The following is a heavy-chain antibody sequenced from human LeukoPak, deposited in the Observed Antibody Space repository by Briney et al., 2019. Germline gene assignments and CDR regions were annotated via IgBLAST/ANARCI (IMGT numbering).Heavy chain of an antibody. CDR1: GYTFTSNY. V-gene: IGHV1-46*01. CDR3: ARDSRPSYDSSGYYYPGDY. J-gene: IGHJ4*02. Sequence: GASVKVSCKASGYTFTSNYMHWVRQAPGQGLEWMAIINPSGGSTSYAQKFQGRVTMTRDTSTSTVYMELSSLRSEDTAVYYCARDSRPSYDSSGYYYPGDYWGQGTLVTFSS. D-gene: IGHD3-22*01. CDR2: INPSGGST.